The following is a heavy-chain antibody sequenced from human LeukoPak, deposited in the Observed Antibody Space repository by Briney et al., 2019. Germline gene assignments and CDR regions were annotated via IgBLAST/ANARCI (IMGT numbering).Heavy chain of an antibody. J-gene: IGHJ4*02. V-gene: IGHV3-21*01. CDR1: GFKFSRYT. CDR3: ARDGIVGATRSNFDY. Sequence: GGSLRLSCAASGFKFSRYTINWVRQAPGKGLEWVALISSSSNYIYYAHSVKGRFTISRDNAKHSLYLQMNSLTVEDTAVYYCARDGIVGATRSNFDYWGQGTLVTVSS. CDR2: ISSSSNYI. D-gene: IGHD1-26*01.